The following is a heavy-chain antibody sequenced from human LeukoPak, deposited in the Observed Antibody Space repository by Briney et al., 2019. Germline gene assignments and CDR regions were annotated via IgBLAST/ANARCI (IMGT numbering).Heavy chain of an antibody. CDR1: GFTFSDYY. CDR2: ISSSGSTI. V-gene: IGHV3-11*04. Sequence: GGSLRLSCAASGFTFSDYYMSWIRQAPGKGLEWVSYISSSGSTIYYADSVKGRFTISRDNAKNSLYLQMNSLRAEDTAVYYCAKLYCSGGSCLNAFDIWGQGTLVTVSS. J-gene: IGHJ3*02. CDR3: AKLYCSGGSCLNAFDI. D-gene: IGHD2-15*01.